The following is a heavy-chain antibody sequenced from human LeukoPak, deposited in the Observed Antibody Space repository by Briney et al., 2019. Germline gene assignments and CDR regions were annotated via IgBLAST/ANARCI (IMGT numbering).Heavy chain of an antibody. V-gene: IGHV1-46*01. J-gene: IGHJ4*02. D-gene: IGHD6-13*01. CDR2: INPSGGST. CDR1: GYTFTSYY. Sequence: GASVKVSCKASGYTFTSYYMHWVRQAPGQGLEWMGIINPSGGSTSYAQKFQGRVTMTRDTSTSTVYMELSSLRPEDTAVYYCARDRAAEDVDTSLDYWGQGTLVTVSS. CDR3: ARDRAAEDVDTSLDY.